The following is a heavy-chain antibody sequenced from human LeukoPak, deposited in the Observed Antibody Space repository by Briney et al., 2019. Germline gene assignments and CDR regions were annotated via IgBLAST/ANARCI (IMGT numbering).Heavy chain of an antibody. V-gene: IGHV1-69*05. CDR2: IIPIFGTA. J-gene: IGHJ3*02. D-gene: IGHD4-23*01. Sequence: GSSVKVSCKASGGTFSSYAISWVRQAPGQGLEWMGRIIPIFGTANYAQKFQGRVTITTDESTSTAYMELSSLRSEDTAVYYCARIDYGGNSAFDIWGQGTMVTVSS. CDR1: GGTFSSYA. CDR3: ARIDYGGNSAFDI.